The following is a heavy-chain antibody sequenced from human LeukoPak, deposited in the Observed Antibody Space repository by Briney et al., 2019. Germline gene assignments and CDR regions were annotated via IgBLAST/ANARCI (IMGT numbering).Heavy chain of an antibody. J-gene: IGHJ4*02. D-gene: IGHD2-2*01. CDR3: ARDRPAEDCSSTSCYWD. CDR2: IIPIFGTA. V-gene: IGHV1-69*13. CDR1: GGTFSSYA. Sequence: SVKVSCKASGGTFSSYAISWVRQAPGQGLEWMGGIIPIFGTANYAQKFQGRVTITADESTSTAYMELSSLRSEDTAVYYCARDRPAEDCSSTSCYWDWSQGILVTVSS.